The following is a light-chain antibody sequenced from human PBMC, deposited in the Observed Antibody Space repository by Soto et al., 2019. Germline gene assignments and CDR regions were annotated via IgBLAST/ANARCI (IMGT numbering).Light chain of an antibody. Sequence: DMVMTQSPATLSVSPGERATLSCRASQSVSSSLAWYQQKPGRSPRLLIYGASTRAIGIPARFSGSGSGTDFTLTISRLEPEDFAVYYCQQYGGSPRTFGQGTKVDIK. CDR1: QSVSSS. CDR2: GAS. CDR3: QQYGGSPRT. J-gene: IGKJ1*01. V-gene: IGKV3-15*01.